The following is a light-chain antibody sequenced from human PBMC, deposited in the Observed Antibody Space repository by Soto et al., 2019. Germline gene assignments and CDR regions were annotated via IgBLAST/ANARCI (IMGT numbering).Light chain of an antibody. CDR1: QTINNY. CDR3: HQYKSYPWR. V-gene: IGKV1-5*03. J-gene: IGKJ1*01. CDR2: SVS. Sequence: DIQMTQSPSTLSASVGDRVTITCRASQTINNYLTWYQLKPGKAPKFLIYSVSTLEGGVPSRFSGAGSGTEISLTISSLQPDDFATDYGHQYKSYPWRFGQWTKVEIK.